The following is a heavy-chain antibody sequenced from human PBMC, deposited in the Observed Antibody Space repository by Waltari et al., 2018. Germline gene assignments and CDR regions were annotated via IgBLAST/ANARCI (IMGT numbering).Heavy chain of an antibody. CDR2: ISSSGSTI. V-gene: IGHV3-48*03. Sequence: EVQLVESGGGLVQPGGSLRLSCAASGFTLSSYEMNWVRQAPGKGLEWVSYISSSGSTIYYADSVKGRFTIARDNAKNSLYLQMNSLRAEDTAVYYCARTGYSSSWIFDYWGQGTLVTVSS. CDR3: ARTGYSSSWIFDY. D-gene: IGHD6-13*01. J-gene: IGHJ4*02. CDR1: GFTLSSYE.